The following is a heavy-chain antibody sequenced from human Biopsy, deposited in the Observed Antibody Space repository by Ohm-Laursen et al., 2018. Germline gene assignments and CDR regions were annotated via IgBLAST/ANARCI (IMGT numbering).Heavy chain of an antibody. CDR3: AADINVWNVNY. Sequence: GASVKVSCKASGYTFTDSYMHWVRQAPGQGLEWMGWINPNSGGTNYAQKFQGRVTMTRDTSMSTAYMELNRLRSDDTAVYYCAADINVWNVNYWGQGTQVIVSS. CDR2: INPNSGGT. J-gene: IGHJ4*02. D-gene: IGHD1-1*01. CDR1: GYTFTDSY. V-gene: IGHV1-2*02.